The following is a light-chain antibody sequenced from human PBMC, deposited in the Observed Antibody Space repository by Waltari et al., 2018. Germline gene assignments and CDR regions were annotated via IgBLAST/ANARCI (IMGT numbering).Light chain of an antibody. J-gene: IGKJ4*01. Sequence: VVLTQSPPSLPVTLGQPASISCKSSQSLVSSDGNTFLNWFLQRPGQSPRRLIYKVSNRDSGVPDRFSGSGSGTDFTLKISRVEAEDVGIYYCMQGTQWPPSLTFGGGTKVEIK. CDR3: MQGTQWPPSLT. V-gene: IGKV2-30*01. CDR1: QSLVSSDGNTF. CDR2: KVS.